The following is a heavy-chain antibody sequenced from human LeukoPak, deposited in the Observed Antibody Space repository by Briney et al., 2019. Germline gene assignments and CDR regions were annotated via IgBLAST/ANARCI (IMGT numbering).Heavy chain of an antibody. CDR1: SYTWTSYG. D-gene: IGHD3-10*01. V-gene: IGHV1-18*01. Sequence: ATVEVSCEASSYTWTSYGTRWVRHPPRKGCEWVGWISAYNGNTNCAQKLQGRVTMTTDTSTSTAYMELRSLRSDDTAVYYCAREPLITMVRGVTFVDYWGQGTLVTVSS. CDR3: AREPLITMVRGVTFVDY. J-gene: IGHJ4*02. CDR2: ISAYNGNT.